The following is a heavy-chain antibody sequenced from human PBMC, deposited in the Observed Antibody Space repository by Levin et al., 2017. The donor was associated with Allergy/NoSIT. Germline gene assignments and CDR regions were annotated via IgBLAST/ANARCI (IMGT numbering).Heavy chain of an antibody. CDR2: ISYDGSNK. CDR1: GFTFSSYG. CDR3: AKDRAAMVWYYYYGMDV. V-gene: IGHV3-30*18. D-gene: IGHD5-18*01. J-gene: IGHJ6*02. Sequence: GESLKISCAASGFTFSSYGMHWVRQAPGKGLEWVAVISYDGSNKYYADSVKGRFTISRDNSKNTLYLQMNSLRAEDTAVYYCAKDRAAMVWYYYYGMDVWGQGTTVTVSS.